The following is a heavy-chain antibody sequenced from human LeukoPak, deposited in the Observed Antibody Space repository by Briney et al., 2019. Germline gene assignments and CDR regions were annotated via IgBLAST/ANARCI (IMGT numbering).Heavy chain of an antibody. CDR3: ARGRGARSSRWYNWFDP. V-gene: IGHV4-34*01. CDR1: GGSLSGYW. J-gene: IGHJ5*02. CDR2: INHSGST. D-gene: IGHD6-13*01. Sequence: SETLSLTCAVYGGSLSGYWWSWIRQPPGKGLEWIGEINHSGSTNYNPSLKSRVTISIDTSKNQFSLEMSSVTAADTAVYYCARGRGARSSRWYNWFDPWGQGTLVTVSS.